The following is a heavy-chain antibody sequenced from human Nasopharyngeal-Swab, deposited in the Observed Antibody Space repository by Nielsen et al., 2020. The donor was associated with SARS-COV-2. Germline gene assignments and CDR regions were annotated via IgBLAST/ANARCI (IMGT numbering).Heavy chain of an antibody. CDR2: IYYSGST. Sequence: LSCTVSGGSISSYYWSWIRQPPGKGLEWIGYIYYSGSTNYNPSLKSRVTISVDTSKNQFSLKLSSVTAANTAVYYCARAWNDSAFDIWGQGTMVTVSS. D-gene: IGHD1-1*01. J-gene: IGHJ3*02. CDR3: ARAWNDSAFDI. CDR1: GGSISSYY. V-gene: IGHV4-59*01.